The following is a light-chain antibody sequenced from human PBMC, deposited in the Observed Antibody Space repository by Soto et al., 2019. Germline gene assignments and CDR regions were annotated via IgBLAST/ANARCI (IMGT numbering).Light chain of an antibody. CDR1: ALPKQY. Sequence: SYELTQPPSVSVSPGQTARITCSGDALPKQYAFWYQQKPGQAPVLVIYKDRERPSGIPERFSGSSSGTTVTLTISGVQAEDEADYYCQSADSSGTYRVFGGGPQLTVL. CDR3: QSADSSGTYRV. J-gene: IGLJ7*01. CDR2: KDR. V-gene: IGLV3-25*02.